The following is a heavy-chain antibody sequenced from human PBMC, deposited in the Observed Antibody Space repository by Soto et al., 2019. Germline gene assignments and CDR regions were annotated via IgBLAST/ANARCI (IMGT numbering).Heavy chain of an antibody. D-gene: IGHD3-22*01. CDR1: GYSFTSYW. Sequence: GESLKSSCKGSGYSFTSYWIGWVRQMPGKVLELMGIIYPGDSDTRYSPSFQGQVTISADKSISTAYLQWSSLKASDTAMCYCARSRGVYDSSCYYSGYWGQGALVTVSS. J-gene: IGHJ4*02. CDR3: ARSRGVYDSSCYYSGY. CDR2: IYPGDSDT. V-gene: IGHV5-51*01.